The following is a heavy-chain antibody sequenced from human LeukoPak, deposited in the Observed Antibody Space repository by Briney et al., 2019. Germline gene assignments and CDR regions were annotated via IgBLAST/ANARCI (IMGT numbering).Heavy chain of an antibody. Sequence: GASVKVSCKASGYIFTNYGINWVRQAPGQGLEWMGWISAYNGNTKYTQKLQDRVTMTTDSSTSTAYMKLKTLRSDDTAVYFCARAGYSRFVDDLDYWGQGTLVIVSS. CDR2: ISAYNGNT. V-gene: IGHV1-18*01. CDR3: ARAGYSRFVDDLDY. CDR1: GYIFTNYG. D-gene: IGHD1-26*01. J-gene: IGHJ4*02.